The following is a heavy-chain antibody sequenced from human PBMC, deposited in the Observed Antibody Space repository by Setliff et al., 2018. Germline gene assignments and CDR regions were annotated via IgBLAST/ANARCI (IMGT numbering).Heavy chain of an antibody. J-gene: IGHJ5*02. V-gene: IGHV4-31*03. CDR3: ARGRYWFAPNWFDP. D-gene: IGHD2-21*01. CDR1: GGSISSCGYY. Sequence: KTSETLSLTCTVSGGSISSCGYYWSWIRQHPGKGLEWIGYIYYSGSTYYNPSLRSRVTISVDTSKNQFSLNLSSVTAADTAVYYCARGRYWFAPNWFDPWGQGTLVTVSS. CDR2: IYYSGST.